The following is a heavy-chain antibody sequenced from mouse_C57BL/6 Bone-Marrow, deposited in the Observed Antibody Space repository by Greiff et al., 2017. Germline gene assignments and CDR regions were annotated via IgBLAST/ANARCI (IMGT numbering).Heavy chain of an antibody. CDR1: GYTFTSYW. Sequence: VQLQQSGTVLARPGASVKMSCKTSGYTFTSYWMHWVKQRPGQGLEWIGAIYPGNSDTSYNQKFKGKAKLTAVTSASTAYMELSSLTNEDSAIYYCTPYDYDDGDYWGQGTTLTVSS. V-gene: IGHV1-5*01. J-gene: IGHJ2*01. CDR2: IYPGNSDT. CDR3: TPYDYDDGDY. D-gene: IGHD2-4*01.